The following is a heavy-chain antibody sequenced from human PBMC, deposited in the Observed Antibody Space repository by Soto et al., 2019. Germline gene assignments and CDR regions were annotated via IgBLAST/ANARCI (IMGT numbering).Heavy chain of an antibody. CDR2: IYYSGTT. D-gene: IGHD3-22*01. J-gene: IGHJ5*02. V-gene: IGHV4-39*02. Sequence: SETLSLTCTVSGDSISSSNYYWGWIRQPPGKGLEWIANIYYSGTTYCNTSLKSRVAISVDTSKNHFSLKLSSVTAADTAIYYCARSNSGYYKWFDPWGQGTLVTVSS. CDR3: ARSNSGYYKWFDP. CDR1: GDSISSSNYY.